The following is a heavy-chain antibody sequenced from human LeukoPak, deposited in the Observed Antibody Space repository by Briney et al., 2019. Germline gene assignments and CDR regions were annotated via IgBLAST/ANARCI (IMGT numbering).Heavy chain of an antibody. CDR3: AELGITMIGGV. Sequence: GGSLRLSCAASGFIFSNYGIHWVRQAPGKGLEWVAFIRYDGSTQYYADSVKGRFTISRDNAKNSLYLQMNSLRAEDTAVYYCAELGITMIGGVWGKGTTVTISS. J-gene: IGHJ6*04. CDR1: GFIFSNYG. V-gene: IGHV3-30*02. CDR2: IRYDGSTQ. D-gene: IGHD3-10*02.